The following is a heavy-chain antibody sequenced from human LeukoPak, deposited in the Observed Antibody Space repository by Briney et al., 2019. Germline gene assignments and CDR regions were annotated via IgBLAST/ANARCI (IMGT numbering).Heavy chain of an antibody. CDR3: ARGARGDGYNLDYYFDY. J-gene: IGHJ4*02. Sequence: GGSLRLSCAASGFTFSSYAMHWVRQAPGKGLEYVSAISSNGGSTYYANSVKGRFTISRDNSKNTLYLQMGSLRAEDMAVYYCARGARGDGYNLDYYFDYWGQGTLVTVSS. CDR1: GFTFSSYA. CDR2: ISSNGGST. D-gene: IGHD5-24*01. V-gene: IGHV3-64*01.